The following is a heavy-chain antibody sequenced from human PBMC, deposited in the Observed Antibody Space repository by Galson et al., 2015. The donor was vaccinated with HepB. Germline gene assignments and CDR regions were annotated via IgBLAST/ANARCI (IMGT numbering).Heavy chain of an antibody. CDR2: IFSNDEK. V-gene: IGHV2-26*01. J-gene: IGHJ3*02. D-gene: IGHD7-27*01. CDR1: GFSLSNARMG. Sequence: PALVKPTQTLTLTCTVSGFSLSNARMGVSWIRQPPGKALEWLAHIFSNDEKSYSTSLKSRLTISKDTSKSQVVLTMTNMDPVDTATYYCARLPGAAQDAFDIWGQGTMVTVSS. CDR3: ARLPGAAQDAFDI.